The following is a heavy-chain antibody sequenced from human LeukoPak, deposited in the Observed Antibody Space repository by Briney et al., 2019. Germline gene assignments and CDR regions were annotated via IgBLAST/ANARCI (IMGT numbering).Heavy chain of an antibody. D-gene: IGHD3-22*01. CDR1: GFTFSNYG. CDR2: TPYDGSHQ. CDR3: AKDIRDTTGYYYVFDS. V-gene: IGHV3-30*02. Sequence: GGSLRLSCAASGFTFSNYGIHWVRQAPGKGLEWVALTPYDGSHQYSVDSVKGRFTISRDNSKNTVYLQMNSLRAEDTAIYYCAKDIRDTTGYYYVFDSWGQGTLVTVSS. J-gene: IGHJ4*02.